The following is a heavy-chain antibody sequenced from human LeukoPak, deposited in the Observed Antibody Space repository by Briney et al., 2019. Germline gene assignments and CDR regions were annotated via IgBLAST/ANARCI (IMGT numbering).Heavy chain of an antibody. D-gene: IGHD2-2*01. V-gene: IGHV3-48*03. Sequence: GGSLRLSCAASGLTFSSYEMNWVRQAPGKGLEWVSYIGTCGSTIYYADSVKGRFTISRDDANNSLYLQMNSLRAEDTAVYYCVRGGYCTSTICYSLNAFDIWGQGTTVTVSS. CDR3: VRGGYCTSTICYSLNAFDI. CDR1: GLTFSSYE. CDR2: IGTCGSTI. J-gene: IGHJ3*02.